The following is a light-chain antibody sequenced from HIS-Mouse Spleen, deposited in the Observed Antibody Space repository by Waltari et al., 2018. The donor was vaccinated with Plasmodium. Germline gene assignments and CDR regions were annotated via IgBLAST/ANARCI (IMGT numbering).Light chain of an antibody. Sequence: SYELTQPPSVSVSPGQTARIPRSGDALPNKYAYLYQQKSGPAPVLVIYEDSKRPSGIPERFSGSSSGTMATLTISGAQVEDEADYYCYSTDSSGNHRVFGGGTKLTVL. V-gene: IGLV3-10*01. CDR1: ALPNKY. CDR3: YSTDSSGNHRV. CDR2: EDS. J-gene: IGLJ3*02.